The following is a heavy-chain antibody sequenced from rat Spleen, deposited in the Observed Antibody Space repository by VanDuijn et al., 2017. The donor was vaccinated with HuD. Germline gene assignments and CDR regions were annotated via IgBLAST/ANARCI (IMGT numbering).Heavy chain of an antibody. CDR1: GFTFSDYA. Sequence: EVQLVESDGGLVQPGRSLKLSCAASGFTFSDYAMAWVRQAPKKGLEWVATIIYDGSSTYYRDSVKGRFTISRDNAKSTLYLQMGSLRSEDTATYYCVNTYYGYWFGYWGQGTLVTVSS. CDR2: IIYDGSST. V-gene: IGHV5-17*01. J-gene: IGHJ3*01. D-gene: IGHD1-9*01. CDR3: VNTYYGYWFGY.